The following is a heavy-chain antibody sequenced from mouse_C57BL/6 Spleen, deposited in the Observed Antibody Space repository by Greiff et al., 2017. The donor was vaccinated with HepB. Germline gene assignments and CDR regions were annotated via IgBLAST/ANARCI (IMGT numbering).Heavy chain of an antibody. CDR3: ARGELYYDYDY. CDR2: ISYDGSN. D-gene: IGHD2-4*01. V-gene: IGHV3-6*01. J-gene: IGHJ2*01. CDR1: GYSITSGYY. Sequence: DVQLQESGPGLVKPSQSLSLTCSVTGYSITSGYYWNWIRQFPGNKLEWMGYISYDGSNNYNPSLKNRISITRDTSKNQFFLKLNSVTTEDTATYYCARGELYYDYDYWGQGTTLTVSS.